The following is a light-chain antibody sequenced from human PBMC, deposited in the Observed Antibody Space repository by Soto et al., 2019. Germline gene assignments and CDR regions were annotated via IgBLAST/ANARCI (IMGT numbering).Light chain of an antibody. CDR2: DAS. Sequence: DIQMTQSPSTLSAFVVSRVTITCRASQSNSNWLAWYQQKPGKAPNLLIFDASSLESGVPSRFSGSGSGTEFTLTISSLQPEDFATYYCLQHNSYPITFGQGTRLEIK. J-gene: IGKJ5*01. V-gene: IGKV1-5*01. CDR1: QSNSNW. CDR3: LQHNSYPIT.